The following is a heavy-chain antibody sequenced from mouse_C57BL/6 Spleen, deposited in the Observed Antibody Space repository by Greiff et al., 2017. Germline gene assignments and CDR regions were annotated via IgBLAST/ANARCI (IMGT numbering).Heavy chain of an antibody. J-gene: IGHJ2*01. CDR1: GFAFSSYW. D-gene: IGHD2-3*01. CDR2: IYPGDGDT. V-gene: IGHV1-80*01. Sequence: QVQLKESGAELVKPGASVKISCKASGFAFSSYWMNWVKQRPGKGLEWIGQIYPGDGDTNYNGKFKGKATLTADKSSSTAYMQLSSLTSEDSAVYFCASMMVTSFDYWGQGATLSVSS. CDR3: ASMMVTSFDY.